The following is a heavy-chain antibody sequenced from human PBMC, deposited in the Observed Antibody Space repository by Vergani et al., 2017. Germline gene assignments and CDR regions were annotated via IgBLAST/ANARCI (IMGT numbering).Heavy chain of an antibody. V-gene: IGHV3-23*01. CDR1: GFTFSSYA. J-gene: IGHJ2*01. D-gene: IGHD3-22*01. CDR3: AKDWLYYYDSSGSMGGYVDL. Sequence: EVQLLESGGGLVQPGGSLRLSCAASGFTFSSYAMSWVRQAPGKGLEWVSAISGSGGSTYYADSVKGRFTISRDNSKNTLYLQMNSLRAEDTAVYYCAKDWLYYYDSSGSMGGYVDLWGRGTLVTVSS. CDR2: ISGSGGST.